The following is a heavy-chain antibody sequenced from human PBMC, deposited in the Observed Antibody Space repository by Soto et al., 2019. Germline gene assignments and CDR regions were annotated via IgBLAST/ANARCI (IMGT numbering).Heavy chain of an antibody. Sequence: GESLKISCKGSGYSFTSYWIGWVRQMPGKGLEWMGIIYPGDSDTRYRPSFQGQVTISADKSISTAYLQWSSLKASDTAMYYCACVPYYYDSSGYYGIYFDYWGQGTLVTVSS. V-gene: IGHV5-51*01. CDR1: GYSFTSYW. D-gene: IGHD3-22*01. CDR3: ACVPYYYDSSGYYGIYFDY. CDR2: IYPGDSDT. J-gene: IGHJ4*02.